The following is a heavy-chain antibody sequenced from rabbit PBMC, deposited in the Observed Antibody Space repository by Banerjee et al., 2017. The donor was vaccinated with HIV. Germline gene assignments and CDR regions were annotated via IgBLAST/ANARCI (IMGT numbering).Heavy chain of an antibody. CDR1: GFSFSSGYD. CDR2: IYNGDGNT. Sequence: QSLEESGGDLVKPGASLTLTCKASGFSFSSGYDMCWVRQAPGKGLEWIACIYNGDGNTYYASWAKGRFTISKTSSTTVTLQMTSLTAADTATYFCARGSGWGPYYFNLWGPGTLVTVS. J-gene: IGHJ4*01. CDR3: ARGSGWGPYYFNL. D-gene: IGHD4-1*01. V-gene: IGHV1S40*01.